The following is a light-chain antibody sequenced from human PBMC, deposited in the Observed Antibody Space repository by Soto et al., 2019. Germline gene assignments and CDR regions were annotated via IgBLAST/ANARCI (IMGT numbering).Light chain of an antibody. V-gene: IGKV1-5*03. J-gene: IGKJ2*01. Sequence: DVQMTQSPSTLSASVGDRVTITCRASQTISKWLGWYQQKPGKAPRLLIYKASTLESGVPSRFSGSGSGTEFTLTISSLQPDDVATYYCQQYNTYLDTFGQGTKLDIK. CDR2: KAS. CDR3: QQYNTYLDT. CDR1: QTISKW.